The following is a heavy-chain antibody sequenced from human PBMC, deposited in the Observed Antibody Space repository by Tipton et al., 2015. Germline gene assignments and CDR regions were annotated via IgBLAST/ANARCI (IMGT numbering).Heavy chain of an antibody. CDR3: ARGAGNSSTWDFDY. Sequence: LVKPTQTLSLTCTVSGGSISSSSYYWGWIRQPPGKGLEWIGEVNHGGSSNYKPSLKSRVTVSVDTSKNQFSLRVSSVTAADTAVYYCARGAGNSSTWDFDYWGQGSLVTVSS. CDR1: GGSISSSSYY. CDR2: VNHGGSS. V-gene: IGHV4-39*07. D-gene: IGHD6-13*01. J-gene: IGHJ4*02.